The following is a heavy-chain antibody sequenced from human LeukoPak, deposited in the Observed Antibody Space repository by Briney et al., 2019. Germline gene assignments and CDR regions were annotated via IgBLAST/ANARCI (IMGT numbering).Heavy chain of an antibody. Sequence: SETLSLTCTVSGGSISSYYWSWIRQPAGKGLEWIGRIYTSGSTNYNPSLKSRVAMSVDTSKNQFSLKLSSVTAADTAVYYCARDRSGGSCYSSHDAFDIWGQGTMVTVSS. CDR2: IYTSGST. J-gene: IGHJ3*02. D-gene: IGHD2-15*01. CDR1: GGSISSYY. V-gene: IGHV4-4*07. CDR3: ARDRSGGSCYSSHDAFDI.